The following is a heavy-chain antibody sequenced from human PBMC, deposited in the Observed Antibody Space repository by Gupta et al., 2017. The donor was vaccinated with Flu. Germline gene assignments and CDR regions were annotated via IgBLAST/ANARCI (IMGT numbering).Heavy chain of an antibody. Sequence: QVQLVESGGGVVQPGRSLRLSCAASGFTFSSYGMPWVRQAPGKGLEWVAVIWYDGSNKYYADSVKGRFTISRDNSKNTLYLQMNSLRAEDTAVYYCARDSGIAARPFSDYYYGMDVWGQGTTVTVSS. D-gene: IGHD6-6*01. CDR3: ARDSGIAARPFSDYYYGMDV. V-gene: IGHV3-33*01. CDR1: GFTFSSYG. J-gene: IGHJ6*02. CDR2: IWYDGSNK.